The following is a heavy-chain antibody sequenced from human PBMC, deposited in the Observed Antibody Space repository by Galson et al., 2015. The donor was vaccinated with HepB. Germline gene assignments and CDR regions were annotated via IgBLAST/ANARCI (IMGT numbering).Heavy chain of an antibody. D-gene: IGHD2-8*01. V-gene: IGHV3-30-3*01. CDR2: ISFDANNK. CDR3: ANSYCTKGVCPPQDY. J-gene: IGHJ4*02. Sequence: SLRLSCAASGFSFSTYAMHWVRQAPGKGLEWVAVISFDANNKYYADSVKARFTISRDNSKNTLYLEMNSLRPEDTAIYYCANSYCTKGVCPPQDYWGQGTLVTVSS. CDR1: GFSFSTYA.